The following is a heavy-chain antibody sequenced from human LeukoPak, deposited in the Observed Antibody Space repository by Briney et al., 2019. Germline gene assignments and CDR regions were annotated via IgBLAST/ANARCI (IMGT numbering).Heavy chain of an antibody. J-gene: IGHJ6*03. D-gene: IGHD6-19*01. CDR1: GFTFSSYG. CDR2: IRYDGSNK. CDR3: AKDRAVAGTGYYDYYMDV. Sequence: AGGSLRLSCAASGFTFSSYGMHWVRQAPGKGLEWVAFIRYDGSNKYYADSVKGRFTISRENSKNTLYLQMNSLRSEDTAVYYCAKDRAVAGTGYYDYYMDVWGKGTTVTVSS. V-gene: IGHV3-30*02.